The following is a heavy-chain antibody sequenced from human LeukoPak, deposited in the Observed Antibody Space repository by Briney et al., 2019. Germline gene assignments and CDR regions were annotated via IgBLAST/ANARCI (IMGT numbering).Heavy chain of an antibody. D-gene: IGHD3-9*01. CDR3: AKDGRYYDILRDYYYMDV. CDR1: GFTFSSYA. J-gene: IGHJ6*03. CDR2: IRYDGSNK. Sequence: GGSLRLSCAASGFTFSSYAMHWVRQAPGKGLEWVAFIRYDGSNKYYADSVKGRFTISRDNSKNTLYLQMNSLRAEDTAVYYCAKDGRYYDILRDYYYMDVWGKGTTVTISS. V-gene: IGHV3-30*02.